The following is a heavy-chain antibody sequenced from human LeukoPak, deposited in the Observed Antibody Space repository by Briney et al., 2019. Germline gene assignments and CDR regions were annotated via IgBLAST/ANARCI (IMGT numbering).Heavy chain of an antibody. CDR1: GGTISSYY. CDR2: IYTSGST. D-gene: IGHD4-23*01. V-gene: IGHV4-4*07. CDR3: ARPLNRGVSYYGMDV. J-gene: IGHJ6*02. Sequence: SETLSPTCTVSGGTISSYYWSWIRQPAGKGLEWIGRIYTSGSTNYNPSLKSRVTMSVDTSKNQFSLKLSSVTAADTAVYYCARPLNRGVSYYGMDVWGQGTTVTVSS.